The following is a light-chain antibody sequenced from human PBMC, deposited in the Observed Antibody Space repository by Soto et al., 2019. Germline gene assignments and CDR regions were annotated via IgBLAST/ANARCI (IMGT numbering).Light chain of an antibody. V-gene: IGKV1-33*01. CDR1: QDIDNQ. J-gene: IGKJ2*01. Sequence: DIQMTQSPSSLSASVGDRVTITCQASQDIDNQVNWYQKKPGKAPQLLIFGASTLNTGVPSRFSGGGSGTDFSFTITNLQADDFAVYYCQQYDSVPLTFGQGTNIEIK. CDR2: GAS. CDR3: QQYDSVPLT.